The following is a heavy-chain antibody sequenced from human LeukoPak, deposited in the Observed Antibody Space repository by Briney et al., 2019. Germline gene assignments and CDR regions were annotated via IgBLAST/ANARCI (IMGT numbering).Heavy chain of an antibody. CDR3: AKERRDGYNFAFDY. V-gene: IGHV3-23*01. CDR1: GGSISSYY. CDR2: ISGSGGST. Sequence: PSETLSLTCTVSGGSISSYYWSWVRQAPGKGLEWVSAISGSGGSTYYADSVKGRFTISRDNSKNTLYLQMNSLRAEDTAVYYCAKERRDGYNFAFDYWGQGTLVTVSS. D-gene: IGHD5-24*01. J-gene: IGHJ4*02.